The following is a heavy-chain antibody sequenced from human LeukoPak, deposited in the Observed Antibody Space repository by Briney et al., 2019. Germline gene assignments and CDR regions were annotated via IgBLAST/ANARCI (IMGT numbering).Heavy chain of an antibody. J-gene: IGHJ4*02. CDR3: AKNQGQWLVPVDY. CDR1: GFTFSAHG. V-gene: IGHV3-33*06. CDR2: IWYDGSNK. Sequence: GRSLRLSCAASGFTFSAHGMHWVRQAPGKGLEWVAVIWYDGSNKFDADSVKGRFTISRDNSKNTLYLQMNNLRAEDTALYYCAKNQGQWLVPVDYWGQGTPVTVSS. D-gene: IGHD6-19*01.